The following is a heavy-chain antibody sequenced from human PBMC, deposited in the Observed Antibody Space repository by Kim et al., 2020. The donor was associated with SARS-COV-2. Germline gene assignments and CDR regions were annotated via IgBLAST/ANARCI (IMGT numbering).Heavy chain of an antibody. Sequence: ASVKVSCKASGYIFTSYAMNWVRQAPGQGLEWMGWINTNTGNPTYAQGFTGRFVFSLDTSVSTAYLQISSLKAEDTAVYYCARVPSGAPNYYYYGMDVWGQGTTVTVSS. D-gene: IGHD1-26*01. CDR3: ARVPSGAPNYYYYGMDV. CDR1: GYIFTSYA. CDR2: INTNTGNP. J-gene: IGHJ6*02. V-gene: IGHV7-4-1*02.